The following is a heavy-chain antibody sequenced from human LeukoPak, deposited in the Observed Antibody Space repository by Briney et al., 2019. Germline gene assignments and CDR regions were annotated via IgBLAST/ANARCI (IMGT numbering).Heavy chain of an antibody. Sequence: SETLSLTCTVSGASLNDYYWSWIRQPPGKALEWIGFIHSSGSANSNPSLTSRVTISIDTSKNQFSLNLRSLTAADTAVYFCANGAADGYNFGFDYWGQGTLAAASS. CDR1: GASLNDYY. D-gene: IGHD5-24*01. J-gene: IGHJ4*02. CDR3: ANGAADGYNFGFDY. CDR2: IHSSGSA. V-gene: IGHV4-59*12.